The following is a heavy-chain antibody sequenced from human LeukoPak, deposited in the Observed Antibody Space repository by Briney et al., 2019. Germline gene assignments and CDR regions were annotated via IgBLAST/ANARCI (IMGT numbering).Heavy chain of an antibody. V-gene: IGHV3-64*01. CDR2: ISSDGGSP. CDR3: AREYCSGGRCQYYFDY. D-gene: IGHD2-15*01. Sequence: GGSLRLSCAASGFTFSSYAMHWVRQAPGKGLEYVSGISSDGGSPFHVNSVKGRFAISRDNSKDTLYLQMGSLRAEDMAVYYCAREYCSGGRCQYYFDYWGQGTMVTVSS. CDR1: GFTFSSYA. J-gene: IGHJ4*02.